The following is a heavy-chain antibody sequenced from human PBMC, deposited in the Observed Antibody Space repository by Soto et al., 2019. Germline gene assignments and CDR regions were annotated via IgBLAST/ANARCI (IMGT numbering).Heavy chain of an antibody. Sequence: ASVKASCKACGYTFTSYDINWVRQATEQGLEWMGWMNPNSGNTGYAQKFQGRVTMTRNTSISTAYMELSSLRSEDTAGYYCARGGAGLISGWGLNYYYYSSLDVWGQGTAVTVSS. CDR2: MNPNSGNT. V-gene: IGHV1-8*01. J-gene: IGHJ6*02. D-gene: IGHD6-19*01. CDR1: GYTFTSYD. CDR3: ARGGAGLISGWGLNYYYYSSLDV.